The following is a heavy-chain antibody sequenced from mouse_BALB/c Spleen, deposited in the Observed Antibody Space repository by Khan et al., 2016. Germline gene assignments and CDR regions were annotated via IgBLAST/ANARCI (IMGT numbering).Heavy chain of an antibody. CDR3: ARDRQLGHDGMDY. CDR1: GCSITSGYY. J-gene: IGHJ4*01. Sequence: EVQLQESGPGLVKPSQSLSLTCSVTGCSITSGYYWNWIRQFPGNKLEWMGYMSYDGSNNYNPSLKNRISITRDTSKNQFFLKLNSVTTEETATYYCARDRQLGHDGMDYWGQGTSVTVSS. D-gene: IGHD3-2*01. CDR2: MSYDGSN. V-gene: IGHV3-6*02.